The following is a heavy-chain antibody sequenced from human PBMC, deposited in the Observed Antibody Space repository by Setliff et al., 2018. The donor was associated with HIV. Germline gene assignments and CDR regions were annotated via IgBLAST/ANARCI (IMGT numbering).Heavy chain of an antibody. CDR3: AREGVAAVDEEWYYFDQ. J-gene: IGHJ4*02. Sequence: ASVKVSCKASGYTFSNYRINWVRQAPGLGLEWMGWISDYNGKTDFAQKFQDRVSMTTDTSTTTAYMELRRPTSEDTAVYYCAREGVAAVDEEWYYFDQWGQGTPVTVSS. CDR1: GYTFSNYR. V-gene: IGHV1-18*01. D-gene: IGHD6-13*01. CDR2: ISDYNGKT.